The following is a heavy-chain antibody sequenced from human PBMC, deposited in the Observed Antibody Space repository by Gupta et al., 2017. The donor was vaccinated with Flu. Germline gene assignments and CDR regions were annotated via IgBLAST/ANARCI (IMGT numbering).Heavy chain of an antibody. CDR1: GASVSSNY. J-gene: IGHJ3*01. V-gene: IGHV3-53*02. Sequence: DVQLRESGGGLIQPGGSMRLSCEVSGASVSSNYMAWIRRAPGRGLQWVSVMYDSGIAFYADSVKGRFTISRDISQNTLYLQMDNLRPDDTAVYYCARDLLTRRSGRVNAFSLWGPGTMAIVSS. D-gene: IGHD2-15*01. CDR3: ARDLLTRRSGRVNAFSL. CDR2: MYDSGIA.